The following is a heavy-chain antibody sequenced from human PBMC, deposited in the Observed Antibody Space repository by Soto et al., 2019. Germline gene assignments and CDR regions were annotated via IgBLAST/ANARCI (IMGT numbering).Heavy chain of an antibody. CDR2: TYYRSKWYN. V-gene: IGHV6-1*01. J-gene: IGHJ5*02. D-gene: IGHD2-2*02. Sequence: SQTLSLTCAISGDSVSSNSAAWNWIRQSPSRGLEWLGRTYYRSKWYNDYAVSVKSRITINPDTSKNQFSLQLNSVTPEDTAVYYCAKGYPPIVVVPAAIDNWFDPWGQGTLVTVS. CDR3: AKGYPPIVVVPAAIDNWFDP. CDR1: GDSVSSNSAA.